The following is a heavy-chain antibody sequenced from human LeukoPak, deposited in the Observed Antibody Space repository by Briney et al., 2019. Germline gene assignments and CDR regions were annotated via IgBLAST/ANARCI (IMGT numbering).Heavy chain of an antibody. CDR1: GFTVSSNY. D-gene: IGHD6-13*01. Sequence: GGSLRLSCAASGFTVSSNYMSWVRQAPGKGLERVSDIYSGGNRHYADSVKGRFTISRDNSKNTVYLQMNSLRAEDTALYYCARDLGATGTTYWGQGTLVTVPS. CDR3: ARDLGATGTTY. V-gene: IGHV3-53*01. J-gene: IGHJ4*02. CDR2: IYSGGNR.